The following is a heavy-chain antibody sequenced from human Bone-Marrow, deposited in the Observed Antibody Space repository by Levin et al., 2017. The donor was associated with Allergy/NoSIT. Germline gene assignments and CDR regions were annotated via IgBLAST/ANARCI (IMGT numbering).Heavy chain of an antibody. Sequence: HPGGSLRLSCAASGFTVSGTDMSWLRQAPGKGLEWVSVIHSGDTTYYADSVRGRFTISRDNSKNMLSLQMNSLRVEDTAVYYCASRSPRFLEPPPSGFAWGYDGWGQGTTVTVSS. CDR2: IHSGDTT. D-gene: IGHD3-3*01. V-gene: IGHV3-66*01. CDR3: ASRSPRFLEPPPSGFAWGYDG. CDR1: GFTVSGTD. J-gene: IGHJ6*02.